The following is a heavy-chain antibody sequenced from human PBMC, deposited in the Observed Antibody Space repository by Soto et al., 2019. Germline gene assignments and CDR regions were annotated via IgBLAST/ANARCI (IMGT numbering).Heavy chain of an antibody. CDR3: AKAPYCGGDCYSYFQH. CDR2: ISGSGGST. CDR1: GFTFSSYA. D-gene: IGHD2-21*02. Sequence: GGSRRLSWAASGFTFSSYAMSWVRQAPGKGLEWVSAISGSGGSTYYADSVKGRFTISRDNSKNTLYLQMNSLRAEDTAVYYCAKAPYCGGDCYSYFQHWGQGTLVTVSS. J-gene: IGHJ1*01. V-gene: IGHV3-23*01.